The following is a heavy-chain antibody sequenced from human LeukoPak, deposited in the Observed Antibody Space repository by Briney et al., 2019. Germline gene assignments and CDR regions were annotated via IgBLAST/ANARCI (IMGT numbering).Heavy chain of an antibody. D-gene: IGHD5-18*01. CDR1: GGSISSYY. J-gene: IGHJ4*02. CDR2: IYYSGST. V-gene: IGHV4-59*01. Sequence: SETLSLTCTVSGGSISSYYWSWVRQPPGKGLEWIGYIYYSGSTNYNPSLKSRVTISVDTSKNQFSLKLSSVTAADTAVYYCARVGYSYGYFGYFDYWGQGTLVTVSS. CDR3: ARVGYSYGYFGYFDY.